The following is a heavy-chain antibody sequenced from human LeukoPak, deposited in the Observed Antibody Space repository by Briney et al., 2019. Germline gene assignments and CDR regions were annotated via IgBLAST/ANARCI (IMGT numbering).Heavy chain of an antibody. CDR1: GGSISSSRYY. CDR2: IYHTGNT. Sequence: SETLSLTCTVSGGSISSSRYYLGWIRQPPRKGLEWIRSIYHTGNTHCNPSLKSRLTIVVETSKNQFSLKVNSVTAADTAVYYCARNGTVTVSGTKFNYFDYWGQGTLVTVSS. CDR3: ARNGTVTVSGTKFNYFDY. J-gene: IGHJ4*02. V-gene: IGHV4-39*01. D-gene: IGHD4-17*01.